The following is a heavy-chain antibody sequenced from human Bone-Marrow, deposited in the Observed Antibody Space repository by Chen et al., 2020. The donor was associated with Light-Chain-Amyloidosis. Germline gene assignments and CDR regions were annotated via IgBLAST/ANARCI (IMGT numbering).Heavy chain of an antibody. V-gene: IGHV3-23*04. CDR2: ISGSGVSR. CDR3: AKDISYDDILPGYPADAFDI. J-gene: IGHJ3*02. CDR1: GFAFSSYA. D-gene: IGHD3-9*01. Sequence: EVQLVESGGGLLQRGGSLRLSCAASGFAFSSYAMSWVRQAPGKGLEWVLTISGSGVSRYYGDSGKGRLTISRDNSKNALFLQMNSLRAEDTAVYYCAKDISYDDILPGYPADAFDIWGQGTMVTVSS.